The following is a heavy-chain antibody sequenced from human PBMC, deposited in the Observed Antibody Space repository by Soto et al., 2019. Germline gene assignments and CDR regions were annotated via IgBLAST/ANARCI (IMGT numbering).Heavy chain of an antibody. J-gene: IGHJ6*02. CDR3: ARVPYYGSGSYPDETHYYYYGMDV. CDR1: GGSISSYY. V-gene: IGHV4-59*01. Sequence: QVQLQESGPGLVKPSETLSLTCTVSGGSISSYYWSWIRQPPGKGLECIGYIYYSGSTNYNPSLKSRVTISVDTSKNQFSLKLSSVTAADTAVYYCARVPYYGSGSYPDETHYYYYGMDVWGQGTTVTVSS. D-gene: IGHD3-10*01. CDR2: IYYSGST.